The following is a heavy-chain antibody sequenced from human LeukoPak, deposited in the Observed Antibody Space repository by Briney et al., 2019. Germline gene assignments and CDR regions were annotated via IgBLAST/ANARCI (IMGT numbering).Heavy chain of an antibody. CDR1: GFTFSSYT. J-gene: IGHJ4*02. CDR2: ISTGGGDT. Sequence: GGSLRLSCTASGFTFSSYTMSWVRQAPGKGLKWVSTISTGGGDTYYADSVQGRFTVSRDDSKNTLYLQMNSLRAEDTAVYYCAKDGGLWISAHWGDSWGRGTLVTVSS. D-gene: IGHD2-2*03. CDR3: AKDGGLWISAHWGDS. V-gene: IGHV3-23*01.